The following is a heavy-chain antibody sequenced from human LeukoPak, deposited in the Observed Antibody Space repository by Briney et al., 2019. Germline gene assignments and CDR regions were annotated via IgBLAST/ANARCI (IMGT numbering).Heavy chain of an antibody. CDR3: TREIGGTTVHY. CDR1: GAYISSYY. CDR2: VYSSGRT. Sequence: SETLSLTCTVSGAYISSYYWGWIRQPPGKGLEWIGSVYSSGRTYYNPSLTSRVTVSADTSKNQFSLKLSSVTAADTAVYYCTREIGGTTVHYWGHGMLVTVSS. D-gene: IGHD1-7*01. V-gene: IGHV4-39*07. J-gene: IGHJ4*01.